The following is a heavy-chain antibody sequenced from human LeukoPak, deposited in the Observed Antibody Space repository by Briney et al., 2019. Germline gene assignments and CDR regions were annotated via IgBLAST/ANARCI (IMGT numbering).Heavy chain of an antibody. D-gene: IGHD5-18*01. CDR2: INPSSGGT. J-gene: IGHJ4*02. V-gene: IGHV1-2*02. CDR3: ARGVDTAMAIWGSFDY. CDR1: GYTFTGYY. Sequence: ASVKVSCKPSGYTFTGYYIHWVRQAPGQGLEWMGWINPSSGGTNYPQNFQGRVTMTRDTSISTAYMELSRLRSDDTAVYYCARGVDTAMAIWGSFDYWGQGTLVTVSS.